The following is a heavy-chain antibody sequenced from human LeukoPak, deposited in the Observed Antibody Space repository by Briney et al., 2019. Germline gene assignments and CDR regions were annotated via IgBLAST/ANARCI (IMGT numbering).Heavy chain of an antibody. CDR1: GFTLGNFW. CDR2: IRDDGSEK. V-gene: IGHV3-7*04. Sequence: GGPLRLSCPASGFTLGNFWIRWTRQPPGRGPGGVANIRDDGSEKNYVDSVKGRFTISRDNAQISLYLQMNSLRVDDTAVYYCATDRKAGSWDPRFNYGGQGTLVTVSS. J-gene: IGHJ4*02. D-gene: IGHD1-14*01. CDR3: ATDRKAGSWDPRFNY.